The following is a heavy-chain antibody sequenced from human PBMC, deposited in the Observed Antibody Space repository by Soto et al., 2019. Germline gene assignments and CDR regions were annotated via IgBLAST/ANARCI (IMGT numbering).Heavy chain of an antibody. CDR2: ISGYNGDT. D-gene: IGHD5-18*01. V-gene: IGHV1-18*04. CDR3: ARVLRGYSYRHGANYYYGMDV. CDR1: GYPFTRYS. Sequence: ASVKVSCKASGYPFTRYSIRWVRQAPGQGLEWMGWISGYNGDTEYSKNFQGRLTMTIDTSTTTASMELRSLRSDDTAVYYCARVLRGYSYRHGANYYYGMDVWGQGTTVTVSS. J-gene: IGHJ6*02.